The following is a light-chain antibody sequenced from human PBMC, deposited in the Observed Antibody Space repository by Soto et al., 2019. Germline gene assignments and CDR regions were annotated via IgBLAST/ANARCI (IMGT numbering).Light chain of an antibody. V-gene: IGKV1-16*01. J-gene: IGKJ4*02. CDR2: SVS. CDR1: QDIGNS. CDR3: QQYKTYPLT. Sequence: DIQMAQSPSSLSASVGDTVILTCRASQDIGNSLAWLQQKPGRAPKSLISSVSSLQSGVPSRFSGSRYGADFTLTISNLQPEDFATYYCQQYKTYPLTFXGGTKVDIK.